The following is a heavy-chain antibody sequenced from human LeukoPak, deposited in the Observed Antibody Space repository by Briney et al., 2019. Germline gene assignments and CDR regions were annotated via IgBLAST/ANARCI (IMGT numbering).Heavy chain of an antibody. CDR1: GFPFGTFA. Sequence: GGSLGLPCAASGFPFGTFAMNWAPRVPGKGLEGVSSFDYDSSHIYYAASVRGRFTISRDNARNSVYLQMNSLRVEDTAVYYCARDPLRYLRVGHYDYWGQGTLVAVSS. CDR3: ARDPLRYLRVGHYDY. J-gene: IGHJ4*02. D-gene: IGHD3-9*01. CDR2: FDYDSSHI. V-gene: IGHV3-21*01.